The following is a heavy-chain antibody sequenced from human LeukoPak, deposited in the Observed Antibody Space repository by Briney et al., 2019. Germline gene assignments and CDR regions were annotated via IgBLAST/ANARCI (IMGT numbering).Heavy chain of an antibody. CDR3: ARGRGTMIVVAIGFDY. J-gene: IGHJ4*02. Sequence: PSETLSLTCAVYGGSFSGYYWSWIRQPPGKGLEWIGEINHSGSTNYNPSLKSRVTISVDTSKNQFSLKLSSVTAADTAVYYCARGRGTMIVVAIGFDYWGQGTLVTVSS. CDR1: GGSFSGYY. CDR2: INHSGST. D-gene: IGHD3-22*01. V-gene: IGHV4-34*01.